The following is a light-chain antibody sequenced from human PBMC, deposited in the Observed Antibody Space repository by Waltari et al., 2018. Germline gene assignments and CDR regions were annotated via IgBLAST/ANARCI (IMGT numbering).Light chain of an antibody. CDR1: TGAVTSGPY. V-gene: IGLV7-46*01. J-gene: IGLJ2*01. Sequence: QAVVTQEPSLTVSPGGTVTLTSGSSTGAVTSGPYPYWFQQTPGQAPRTLIYGTRNTHACSPARFSGSLLGGKAAVTLSGAQPGDEAEYYCLRSCSGAWVVCRGTKLTVL. CDR3: LRSCSGAWV. CDR2: GTR.